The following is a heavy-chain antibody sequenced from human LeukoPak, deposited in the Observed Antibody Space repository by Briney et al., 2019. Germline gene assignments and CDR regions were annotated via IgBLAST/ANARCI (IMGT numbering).Heavy chain of an antibody. CDR2: IYHSGST. CDR3: ARGVPGIAVVGFDY. J-gene: IGHJ4*02. V-gene: IGHV4-30-2*01. CDR1: GGSISSGGYS. D-gene: IGHD6-19*01. Sequence: SQTLSLTCVVSGGSISSGGYSWSWIRQPPGKGLEWIGYIYHSGSTYYNPSLKSRVTISVDRSKNQFSLKLSSVTAADTAVYYCARGVPGIAVVGFDYWGQGTLVTVSS.